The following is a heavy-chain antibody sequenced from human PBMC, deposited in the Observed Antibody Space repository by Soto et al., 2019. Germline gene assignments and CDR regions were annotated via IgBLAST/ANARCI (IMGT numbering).Heavy chain of an antibody. CDR3: ARGRTVRNYADDSSDYFYFFDY. CDR1: GDSISTFY. CDR2: VYYTGST. D-gene: IGHD3-22*01. Sequence: ASETLSLTCSVSGDSISTFYWGWMRQSPGKELEWIGYVYYTGSTNYNPSLKSRVTISVDRSKNQFSLKLTSANAADTAVYYCARGRTVRNYADDSSDYFYFFDYWGQGTQVTVSS. V-gene: IGHV4-59*01. J-gene: IGHJ4*02.